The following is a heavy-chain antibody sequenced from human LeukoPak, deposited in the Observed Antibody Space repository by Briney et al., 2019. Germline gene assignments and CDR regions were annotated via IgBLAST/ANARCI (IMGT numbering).Heavy chain of an antibody. J-gene: IGHJ4*02. CDR2: INHSGST. Sequence: SETLSLTCAVYGGSFSGYYWSWIRQPPGKGLEWIGEINHSGSTNYNPSLKSRVTISVGTSKNQFSLKLSSVTAADTAVYYCARDGYVWGSHFDYWGQGTLVTVSS. D-gene: IGHD3-16*01. CDR3: ARDGYVWGSHFDY. CDR1: GGSFSGYY. V-gene: IGHV4-34*01.